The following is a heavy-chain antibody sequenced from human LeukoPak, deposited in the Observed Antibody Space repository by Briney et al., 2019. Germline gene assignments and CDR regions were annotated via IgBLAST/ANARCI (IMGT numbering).Heavy chain of an antibody. CDR3: ARAEGTTGIAAAGTFDY. J-gene: IGHJ4*02. D-gene: IGHD6-13*01. V-gene: IGHV4-34*01. CDR1: GGSFSGYY. CDR2: IKHSGST. Sequence: SETLSLTCAVYGGSFSGYYWSWIRQPPGKGMEWIGEIKHSGSTNYNPSLNSRVTITVGTSKNQYSLKLSSVTAADTAVYYCARAEGTTGIAAAGTFDYWGQGTLVTVSS.